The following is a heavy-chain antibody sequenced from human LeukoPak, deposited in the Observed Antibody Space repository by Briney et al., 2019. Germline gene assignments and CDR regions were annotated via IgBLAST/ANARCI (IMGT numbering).Heavy chain of an antibody. CDR2: IAASGTAK. D-gene: IGHD1-26*01. CDR3: ASSGSYRFDY. V-gene: IGHV3-48*02. Sequence: GGSLRLSCAASGFTFSSYSMNWVRQAPGKGLEWVSHIAASGTAKFYADSVKGRFTISRDNAKNSLYLQMNSLRDEDTAVYYCASSGSYRFDYWGQGTLVTVSS. J-gene: IGHJ4*02. CDR1: GFTFSSYS.